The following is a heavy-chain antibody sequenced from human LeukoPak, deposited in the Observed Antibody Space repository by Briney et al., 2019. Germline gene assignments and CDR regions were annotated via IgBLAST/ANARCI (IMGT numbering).Heavy chain of an antibody. V-gene: IGHV3-53*01. CDR2: IYSGGST. CDR1: GFTVSSNY. Sequence: GGSLRLSCAASGFTVSSNYMSWVRQAPGKGLEWVSVIYSGGSTYYADSVKGRFTISRDNSKNTLYLQMNSLRAEDTAVYYCAKGTIGSSGWYYFDYWGQGTLVTVSS. D-gene: IGHD6-19*01. CDR3: AKGTIGSSGWYYFDY. J-gene: IGHJ4*02.